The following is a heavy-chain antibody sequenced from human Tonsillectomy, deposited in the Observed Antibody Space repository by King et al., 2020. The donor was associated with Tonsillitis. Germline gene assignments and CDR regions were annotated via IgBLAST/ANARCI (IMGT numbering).Heavy chain of an antibody. CDR1: GFTFSSYG. J-gene: IGHJ4*02. D-gene: IGHD2-21*02. CDR3: AKDARAYCGGDCPTHFGY. CDR2: ISYEGSNK. V-gene: IGHV3-30*18. Sequence: VQLVESGGGVVQPGRSLRLSCAASGFTFSSYGMHWVRLAPGKGLEWVAVISYEGSNKHYADSVKGRFTISRDNSKNTLYLQMNSLRADDTGVYYCAKDARAYCGGDCPTHFGYWGQGTLVTVSS.